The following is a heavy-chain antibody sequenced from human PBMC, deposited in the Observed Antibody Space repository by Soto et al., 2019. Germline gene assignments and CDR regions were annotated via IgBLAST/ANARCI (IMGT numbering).Heavy chain of an antibody. Sequence: PGGSLRLSCAASVFTFSSYAMSLVRQAPGKGLECVSAISVSGGSTYYADSVKGRFTISRDNSKNTLYLQMNSLRAADTAVYYCARGPSPFDWVLAGPFHYYYGMDFWGQGTSVTVSS. CDR2: ISVSGGST. J-gene: IGHJ6*01. D-gene: IGHD3-9*01. CDR1: VFTFSSYA. CDR3: ARGPSPFDWVLAGPFHYYYGMDF. V-gene: IGHV3-23*01.